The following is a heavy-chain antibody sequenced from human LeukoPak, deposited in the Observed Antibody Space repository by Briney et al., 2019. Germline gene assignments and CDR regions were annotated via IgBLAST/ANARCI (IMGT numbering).Heavy chain of an antibody. CDR2: ISSGVTTE. CDR3: ARFNLGWLDP. CDR1: RFPFKSYA. D-gene: IGHD1-20*01. J-gene: IGHJ5*02. V-gene: IGHV3-48*01. Sequence: GGSLRLSCAASRFPFKSYAMSWVRQAPGKGLEWISYISSGVTTEYYADPVKGRFTISRDDAKNSLYLQMDSLRAEDTAVYYCARFNLGWLDPWGQGALVTVSS.